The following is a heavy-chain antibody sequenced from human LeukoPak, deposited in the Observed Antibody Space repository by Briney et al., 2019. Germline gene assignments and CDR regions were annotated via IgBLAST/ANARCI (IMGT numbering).Heavy chain of an antibody. Sequence: GGSLRLSCAASGFTFKNEPMNWVRQTPDKGLEWISNIRDDGDSVYYADSVRGRFTVSRDNARDSLFLQMNTLRAEDTAIYYCVRDTNWSFDHWGQGALVTVSS. CDR1: GFTFKNEP. CDR2: IRDDGDSV. D-gene: IGHD1-1*01. CDR3: VRDTNWSFDH. V-gene: IGHV3-48*01. J-gene: IGHJ4*02.